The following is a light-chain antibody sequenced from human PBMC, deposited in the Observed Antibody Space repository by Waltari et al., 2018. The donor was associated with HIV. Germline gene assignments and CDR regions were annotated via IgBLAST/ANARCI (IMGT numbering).Light chain of an antibody. CDR2: MLS. CDR3: SSYSTITSLFV. V-gene: IGLV2-14*01. J-gene: IGLJ1*01. CDR1: AVDRAPEFY. Sequence: QSALPQPASVSGSPGQSITISCAGAAVDRAPEFYVSWYQQHPGRAPRLIIYMLSRRPSGVSDRFSGSSSGMSATLTIAGLQSDDEAHYYCSSYSTITSLFVFGTGTRVTVL.